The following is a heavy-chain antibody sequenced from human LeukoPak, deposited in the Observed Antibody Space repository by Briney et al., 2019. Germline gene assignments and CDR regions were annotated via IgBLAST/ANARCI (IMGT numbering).Heavy chain of an antibody. J-gene: IGHJ4*02. D-gene: IGHD3-10*01. Sequence: GGSLRLSCAASGFTVSSNYMNWVRQAPGKGLEWVSAIYRGGNTYYADSVKGRFTISRDNSKNTLYLQMNSLRAEDTAVYYCARLWFGELAFDYWGQGTLVTVSS. CDR2: IYRGGNT. V-gene: IGHV3-66*01. CDR3: ARLWFGELAFDY. CDR1: GFTVSSNY.